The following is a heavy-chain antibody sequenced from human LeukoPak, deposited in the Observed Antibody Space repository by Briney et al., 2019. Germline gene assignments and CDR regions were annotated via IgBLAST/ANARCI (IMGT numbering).Heavy chain of an antibody. D-gene: IGHD2-21*01. CDR1: GYTFTSYY. V-gene: IGHV1-46*03. Sequence: ASVKVSCKASGYTFTSYYMHWVRQAPGQGLDWMGIFNPSGGSTSYAQKFQGRVTMTRDTSTSTVYMELSSLRSEDTAVYYCASTSYCGGDCYNNWFDPWGQGTLVTVSS. CDR3: ASTSYCGGDCYNNWFDP. J-gene: IGHJ5*02. CDR2: FNPSGGST.